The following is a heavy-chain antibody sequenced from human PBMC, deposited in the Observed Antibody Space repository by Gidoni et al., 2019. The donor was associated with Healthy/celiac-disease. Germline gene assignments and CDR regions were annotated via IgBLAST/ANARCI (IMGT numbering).Heavy chain of an antibody. CDR1: GFTFRSYA. D-gene: IGHD6-19*01. CDR2: ISYDGSNK. V-gene: IGHV3-30-3*01. CDR3: ARAEGQLLKRWLESLDY. J-gene: IGHJ4*02. Sequence: QVQLVESGGGVVQPGRSLRLSCAASGFTFRSYAMHWVRQAPGKGLEWVSVISYDGSNKYYADSVKGRFTISRDNSKNTLYLQMNSLRAEDTAVYYCARAEGQLLKRWLESLDYWGQGTLVTVSS.